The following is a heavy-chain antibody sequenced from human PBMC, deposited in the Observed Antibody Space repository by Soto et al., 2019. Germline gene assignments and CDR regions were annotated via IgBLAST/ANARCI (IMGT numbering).Heavy chain of an antibody. V-gene: IGHV3-30*18. Sequence: GGSLRLSCAASGFTFRSYGMYWVRQAPGKGLEWLTAISYDGRNTYYGDSVKGRFTISRDNSKNTVYLQMNSLRLEDVAVYYCTKDPHMDVWGQGTPVTVSS. CDR1: GFTFRSYG. CDR3: TKDPHMDV. CDR2: ISYDGRNT. J-gene: IGHJ6*02.